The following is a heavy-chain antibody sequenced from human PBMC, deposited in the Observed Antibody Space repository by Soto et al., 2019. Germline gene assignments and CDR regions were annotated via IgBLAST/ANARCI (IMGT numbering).Heavy chain of an antibody. CDR2: IYSGGST. CDR3: ASASWGGGYYYYYIDV. J-gene: IGHJ6*03. D-gene: IGHD7-27*01. CDR1: GFTVSSNY. V-gene: IGHV3-66*01. Sequence: PGGSLRLSCAASGFTVSSNYMSWVRQAPGKGLEWVSVIYSGGSTYYADSVKGRFTISRDNSKNTLYLQMNSLRAEDTAVYYCASASWGGGYYYYYIDVWGKGTTVTVSS.